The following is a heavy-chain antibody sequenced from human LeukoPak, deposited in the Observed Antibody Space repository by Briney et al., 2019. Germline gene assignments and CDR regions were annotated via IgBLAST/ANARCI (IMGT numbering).Heavy chain of an antibody. J-gene: IGHJ4*02. Sequence: SETLSLTCTVSGGSISSSSYYWGWIRQPPGKGLEWIGSMYYSGSTYYNPSLKSRVTISVDTSKNQFSLKLSSVTAADTAVYYCARQRTGEELDYWGQGTLVTVSS. CDR1: GGSISSSSYY. CDR2: MYYSGST. D-gene: IGHD7-27*01. V-gene: IGHV4-39*07. CDR3: ARQRTGEELDY.